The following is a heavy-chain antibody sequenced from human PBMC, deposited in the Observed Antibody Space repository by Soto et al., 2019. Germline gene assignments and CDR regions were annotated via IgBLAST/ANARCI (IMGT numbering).Heavy chain of an antibody. CDR3: TRDGDGRMTTNPYYYYGMDV. J-gene: IGHJ6*02. CDR1: GGSISGYY. Sequence: SETLSLTCTVSGGSISGYYWGWIRQPPGKGLEWIGNVYYSGGAKYNPSVKRRVSISVDTSKNQFSLNLSSVTAADTAVYYCTRDGDGRMTTNPYYYYGMDVWGPGITVTV. D-gene: IGHD2-21*02. V-gene: IGHV4-59*01. CDR2: VYYSGGA.